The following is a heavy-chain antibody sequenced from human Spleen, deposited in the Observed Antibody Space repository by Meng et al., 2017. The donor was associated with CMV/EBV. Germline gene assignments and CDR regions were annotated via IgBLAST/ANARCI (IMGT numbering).Heavy chain of an antibody. CDR2: INPSGGST. J-gene: IGHJ6*02. V-gene: IGHV1-46*01. Sequence: ASVKVSCKASGYDFTSSFMHWVRQAPGHGLEWMGIINPSGGSTTYAQKFQGRVTMTRDTSTSTVYMELSSLRSEDTAVYYCARYYDFWSGPNAMDVWGQGTTVTVSS. D-gene: IGHD3-3*01. CDR3: ARYYDFWSGPNAMDV. CDR1: GYDFTSSF.